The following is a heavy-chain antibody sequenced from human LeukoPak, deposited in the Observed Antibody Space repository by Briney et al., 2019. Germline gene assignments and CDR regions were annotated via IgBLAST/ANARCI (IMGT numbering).Heavy chain of an antibody. D-gene: IGHD6-13*01. V-gene: IGHV4-61*02. CDR1: GGSISSGGYY. Sequence: SQTLSLTCTVSGGSISSGGYYWSWIRQPAGTGLEWIGRIYTSGSTNYNPSLKSRVTISVDTSKNQFSLKLSSVTAADTAVYYCARDDPGYSSTKNGMDVWGQGTTVTVSS. CDR3: ARDDPGYSSTKNGMDV. CDR2: IYTSGST. J-gene: IGHJ6*02.